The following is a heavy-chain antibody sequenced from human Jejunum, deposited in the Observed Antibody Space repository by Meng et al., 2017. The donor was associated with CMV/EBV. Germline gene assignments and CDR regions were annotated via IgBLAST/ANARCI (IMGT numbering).Heavy chain of an antibody. CDR3: ARGWADIRLSGVMDL. CDR1: VSRDYYY. Sequence: VSRDYYYWSWIRKPPGKGLEWVAYISYSGNTNSNPSLKSRVSISADAAKNLFSLRLTSVTTADTAVYYCARGWADIRLSGVMDLWGQGTTVTVSS. CDR2: ISYSGNT. J-gene: IGHJ6*02. D-gene: IGHD2-8*01. V-gene: IGHV4-61*01.